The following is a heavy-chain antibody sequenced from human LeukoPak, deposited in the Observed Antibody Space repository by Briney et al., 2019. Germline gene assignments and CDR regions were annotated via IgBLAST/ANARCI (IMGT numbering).Heavy chain of an antibody. J-gene: IGHJ5*02. CDR1: GGSMSSSSYY. Sequence: SETLSLTCTVSGGSMSSSSYYWGWIRQPPGKGLEWIGSIYYSGDTYYNPSLKSRVTISVDTSKNQFSLKLSSVTAADTAVYYCARGCSAGTPHNWFDPWGQGTLVTVSS. CDR2: IYYSGDT. V-gene: IGHV4-39*07. D-gene: IGHD6-13*01. CDR3: ARGCSAGTPHNWFDP.